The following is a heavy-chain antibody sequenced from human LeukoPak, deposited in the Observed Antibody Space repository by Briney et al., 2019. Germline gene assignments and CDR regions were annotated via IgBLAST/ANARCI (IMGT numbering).Heavy chain of an antibody. CDR3: AKDHYSSGYYYPDY. CDR1: GFTVSSNY. Sequence: PGGSLRLSCAASGFTVSSNYMSWVRPAPGKGLEWVAVISYDGSNKYYADSVKGRFTISRDNSKNTLYLQMNSLRAEDTAVYYCAKDHYSSGYYYPDYWGQGTLVTVSS. D-gene: IGHD3-22*01. J-gene: IGHJ4*02. V-gene: IGHV3-30*18. CDR2: ISYDGSNK.